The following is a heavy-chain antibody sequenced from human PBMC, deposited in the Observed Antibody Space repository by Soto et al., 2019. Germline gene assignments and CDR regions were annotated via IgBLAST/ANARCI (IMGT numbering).Heavy chain of an antibody. V-gene: IGHV4-34*01. CDR1: GGSFSGYY. CDR3: ASVWGSSWYNYYYYGMDV. CDR2: INHSGST. J-gene: IGHJ6*02. D-gene: IGHD6-13*01. Sequence: SETLSLTCAVYGGSFSGYYWSWIRQPPGKGLEWIGEINHSGSTNYNPSLKSRVTISVDTSKNQFSLKLSSVTAADTAVYYCASVWGSSWYNYYYYGMDVWAKGPRSPSP.